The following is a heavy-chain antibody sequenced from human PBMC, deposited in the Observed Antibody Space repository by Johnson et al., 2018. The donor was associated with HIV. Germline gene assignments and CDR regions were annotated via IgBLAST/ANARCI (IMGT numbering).Heavy chain of an antibody. CDR2: IWFDGSIQ. V-gene: IGHV3-33*01. CDR3: ARDSVRELQLPDGFDI. Sequence: VQLVESGGGVVQPGRSLRLSCAASGFTFSTYGMHWVRQAPGRGLEWVAVIWFDGSIQYYADSVTGRFPISRDNSKNTLFLQMGSLRVEDTAVYYCARDSVRELQLPDGFDIWGQGTMVTVSS. CDR1: GFTFSTYG. J-gene: IGHJ3*02. D-gene: IGHD1-7*01.